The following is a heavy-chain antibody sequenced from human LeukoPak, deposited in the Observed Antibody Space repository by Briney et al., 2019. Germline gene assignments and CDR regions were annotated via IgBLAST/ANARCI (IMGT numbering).Heavy chain of an antibody. CDR2: VSGTGSST. D-gene: IGHD3-10*01. V-gene: IGHV3-23*01. CDR1: GFTFSTYA. Sequence: GGSLRLSCAASGFTFSTYALSWVRQAPGKGLEWVSSVSGTGSSTYYADSVKGRFTISRDNSKNTLSLQMNSLRAEDTAIYYCAKAKYQSGTYFDYRGQGTLVTVSS. CDR3: AKAKYQSGTYFDY. J-gene: IGHJ4*02.